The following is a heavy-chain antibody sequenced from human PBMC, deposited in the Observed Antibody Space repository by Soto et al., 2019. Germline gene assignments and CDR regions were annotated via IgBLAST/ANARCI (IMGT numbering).Heavy chain of an antibody. J-gene: IGHJ3*02. Sequence: EVQLLESGGELVQPGGSLRLSCAASGFSFSDYAMTWVRQAPGKGLEWVALISTSGSSTLYADSMKGRFIISRDNSKNALYLQINRLGADDTALYYCARVAAFYWNNAFDIWGQVTMVVVSS. CDR2: ISTSGSST. CDR1: GFSFSDYA. D-gene: IGHD1-1*01. CDR3: ARVAAFYWNNAFDI. V-gene: IGHV3-23*05.